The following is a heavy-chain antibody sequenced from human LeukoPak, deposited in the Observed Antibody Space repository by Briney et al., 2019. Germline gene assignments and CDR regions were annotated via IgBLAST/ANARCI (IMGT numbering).Heavy chain of an antibody. J-gene: IGHJ3*02. Sequence: GGSLRLSCAASGFTFSSNWMHWVRQAPGKGLVWVSRINSDGSSTSYADSVKGRFTMSRDNAKNTLYLKMNSLGAEDTAVYYCTREHSMSHAFDIWGQGTMVTVSS. CDR3: TREHSMSHAFDI. V-gene: IGHV3-74*01. CDR1: GFTFSSNW. CDR2: INSDGSST. D-gene: IGHD2/OR15-2a*01.